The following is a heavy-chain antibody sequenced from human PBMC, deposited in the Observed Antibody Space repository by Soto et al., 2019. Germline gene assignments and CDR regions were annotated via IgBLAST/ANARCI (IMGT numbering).Heavy chain of an antibody. D-gene: IGHD3-22*01. CDR1: GGTFSSYG. J-gene: IGHJ4*02. Sequence: QVQLVQSGAEVKKPGSSVKVSCKASGGTFSSYGISWVRQAPGQGLEWMGGTIPNFGTAHDALKFQGRVTISADESTSTGYMELSSLRYEDPAVYYCARIRSDSSSYYLDYWGQGTPVTVSS. V-gene: IGHV1-69*12. CDR3: ARIRSDSSSYYLDY. CDR2: TIPNFGTA.